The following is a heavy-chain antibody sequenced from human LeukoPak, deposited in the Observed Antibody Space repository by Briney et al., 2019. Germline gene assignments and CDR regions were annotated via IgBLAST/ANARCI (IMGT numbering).Heavy chain of an antibody. V-gene: IGHV1-69*01. D-gene: IGHD3-3*01. J-gene: IGHJ6*02. CDR1: GGTFSSYA. Sequence: SVKVSCKASGGTFSSYAISWVRQAPGQELEWMGGIIPIFGTANYAQKFQGRVTITADESTSTAYMELSSLRSEDTAVYYCARGGYDFPHYYGMDVWGQGTTVTVSS. CDR3: ARGGYDFPHYYGMDV. CDR2: IIPIFGTA.